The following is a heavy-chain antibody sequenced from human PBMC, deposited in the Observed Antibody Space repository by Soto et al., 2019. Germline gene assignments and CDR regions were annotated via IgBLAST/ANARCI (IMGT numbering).Heavy chain of an antibody. D-gene: IGHD3-16*02. CDR3: VIHIVLQLIDRSFES. CDR2: IAGSGAGS. Sequence: DEQQLESGGGLAQPGGSLRLSCAASGFMFSSSAMNWVRQAPGTGLEWLSSIAGSGAGSYSADSVKGRFTISRDNSKTTLNLQMISLRVEDTSVYYCVIHIVLQLIDRSFESWGQGSRGTVSS. CDR1: GFMFSSSA. V-gene: IGHV3-23*01. J-gene: IGHJ4*02.